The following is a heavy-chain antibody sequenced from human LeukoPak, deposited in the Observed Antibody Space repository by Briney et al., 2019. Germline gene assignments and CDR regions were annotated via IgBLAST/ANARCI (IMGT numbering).Heavy chain of an antibody. CDR1: GGSISSSGYY. CDR2: IYYSGST. J-gene: IGHJ4*02. CDR3: ARQVGYCSGGSCSFYFDH. D-gene: IGHD2-15*01. Sequence: SETLSLTCTVSGGSISSSGYYWGWIHQPPGKGLQWIGTIYYSGSTYYSPSLKSRVTISVDTSKNQFSLKLSSVTAADTAVYYCARQVGYCSGGSCSFYFDHWGQGTLVTVS. V-gene: IGHV4-39*01.